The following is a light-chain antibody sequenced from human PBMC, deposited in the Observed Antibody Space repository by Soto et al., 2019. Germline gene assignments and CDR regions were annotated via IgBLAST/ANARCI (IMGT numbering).Light chain of an antibody. Sequence: QYALTQPPSVSGSPGQSVTISCTGTSSDVGNYNRVSWYQQPPGTAPKLMIYEVSNRPSGVPDRFSGSKSGNTASLTISGLQAEDEADYYCSSYTSSSTFVFGGGTKLTVL. CDR1: SSDVGNYNR. CDR2: EVS. J-gene: IGLJ2*01. CDR3: SSYTSSSTFV. V-gene: IGLV2-18*02.